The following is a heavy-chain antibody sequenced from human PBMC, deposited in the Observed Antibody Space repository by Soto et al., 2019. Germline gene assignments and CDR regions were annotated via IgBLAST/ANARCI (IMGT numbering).Heavy chain of an antibody. D-gene: IGHD4-4*01. CDR2: IIPILGIA. J-gene: IGHJ5*02. Sequence: SVKVSCKASGGTFSSYTISWVRQAPGQGLEWMGRIIPILGIANYAQKFQGRVTISADKFTGTAYMELTGLRSDDTAVYYCAGDPDSHYNDSHASSYPWGQGTLVTVSS. V-gene: IGHV1-69*04. CDR3: AGDPDSHYNDSHASSYP. CDR1: GGTFSSYT.